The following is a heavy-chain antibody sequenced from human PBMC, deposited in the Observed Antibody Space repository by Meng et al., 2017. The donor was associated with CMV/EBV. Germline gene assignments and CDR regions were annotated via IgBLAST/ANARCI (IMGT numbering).Heavy chain of an antibody. CDR1: GGSISSSSYY. J-gene: IGHJ4*02. V-gene: IGHV4-39*07. Sequence: GSLRLSCTVSGGSISSSSYYWGWIRQPPGKGLEWIGSIYYSGSTYYNPSLKSRVTISVDTPKNQFSLKLSSVTAADTAVYYCARGLTMVRGVMPGHWGQGTLVTVSS. CDR2: IYYSGST. D-gene: IGHD3-10*01. CDR3: ARGLTMVRGVMPGH.